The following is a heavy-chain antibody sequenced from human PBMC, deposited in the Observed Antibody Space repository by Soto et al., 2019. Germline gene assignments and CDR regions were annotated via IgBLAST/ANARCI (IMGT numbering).Heavy chain of an antibody. CDR3: AHRQYYNILPGYYGPFGY. CDR2: IYWDDDK. D-gene: IGHD3-9*01. Sequence: QITLKESGPTLVKPTQTLTLTCTFSGFSLSTSGVGVGWIRQPPGKALEWLALIYWDDDKRYSPSLKSRLTTTKDTYKNQVVITMTNMDPVDTATYCCAHRQYYNILPGYYGPFGYWGQGTLVTVSS. CDR1: GFSLSTSGVG. V-gene: IGHV2-5*02. J-gene: IGHJ4*02.